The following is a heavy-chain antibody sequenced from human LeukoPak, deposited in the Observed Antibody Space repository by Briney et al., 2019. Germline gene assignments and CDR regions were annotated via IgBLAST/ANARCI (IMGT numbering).Heavy chain of an antibody. CDR1: GGSISSGDYY. D-gene: IGHD3-10*01. CDR2: IYYSGST. J-gene: IGHJ4*02. CDR3: ARLKARITMVRGPRGYFDY. V-gene: IGHV4-30-4*01. Sequence: SQTLSLTYTVSGGSISSGDYYWSWIRQPPGKGLEWIGYIYYSGSTYYNPSLKSRVTISVDTSKNQFSLKLSSVTAADTAVYYCARLKARITMVRGPRGYFDYWGQGTLVTVSS.